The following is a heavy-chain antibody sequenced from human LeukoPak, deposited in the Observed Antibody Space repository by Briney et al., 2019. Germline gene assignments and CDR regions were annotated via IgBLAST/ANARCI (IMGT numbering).Heavy chain of an antibody. V-gene: IGHV4-59*11. CDR2: IYYSGST. D-gene: IGHD6-6*01. Sequence: SEPLPLTCTVSGGSISSHYWSWIRPPPGKGLEWIGYIYYSGSTNYNPSLKSRVTISVDTSKNQFSLKLSSVTAAVTAVYYCARGGRIAALNWFDPWGQGTLVTVSS. CDR1: GGSISSHY. CDR3: ARGGRIAALNWFDP. J-gene: IGHJ5*02.